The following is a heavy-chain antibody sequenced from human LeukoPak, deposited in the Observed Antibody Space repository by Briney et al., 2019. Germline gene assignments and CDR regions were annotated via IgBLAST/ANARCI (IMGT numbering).Heavy chain of an antibody. CDR2: IYSGGST. D-gene: IGHD1-20*01. V-gene: IGHV3-53*04. CDR1: GFTVSSNY. Sequence: GGSLRLSCAASGFTVSSNYMSWVRQAPGKGLEWVSVIYSGGSTYYADSVKGRFTISRHNSKNTLYLQMNSLGAEDTAVYYCARADNNRYYYYYGMDVWGQGTTVTVSS. CDR3: ARADNNRYYYYYGMDV. J-gene: IGHJ6*02.